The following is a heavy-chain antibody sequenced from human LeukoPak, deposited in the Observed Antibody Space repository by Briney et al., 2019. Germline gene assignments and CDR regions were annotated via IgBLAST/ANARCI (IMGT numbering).Heavy chain of an antibody. CDR1: GFTFSSYG. CDR2: ISYDGSDI. J-gene: IGHJ4*02. Sequence: GGSLRLSCAASGFTFSSYGMHWVRQAPGKGLGWVALISYDGSDIYYADSVKGRFTISRDNSKKTLYLQMNSLRDEDTAVYYCARGVVVGATSALGHWGQGTLVTVSS. D-gene: IGHD1-26*01. CDR3: ARGVVVGATSALGH. V-gene: IGHV3-30*03.